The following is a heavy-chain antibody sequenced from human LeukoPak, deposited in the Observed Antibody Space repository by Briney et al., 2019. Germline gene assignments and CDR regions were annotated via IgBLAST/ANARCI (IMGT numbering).Heavy chain of an antibody. J-gene: IGHJ4*02. CDR3: ARDRYDSSGYYHY. CDR1: GFTFSSYS. CDR2: ISSSSSYI. Sequence: EGSLRLSCAASGFTFSSYSMNWVRQAPGKGLEWVSSISSSSSYIYYADSVKGRFTISRDNAKNSLYLQMNSLSAEDTAVYYCARDRYDSSGYYHYWGQGTLVTVSS. D-gene: IGHD3-22*01. V-gene: IGHV3-21*01.